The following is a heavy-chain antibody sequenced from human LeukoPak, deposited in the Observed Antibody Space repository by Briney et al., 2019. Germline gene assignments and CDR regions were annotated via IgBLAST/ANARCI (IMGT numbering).Heavy chain of an antibody. Sequence: PGGSPRLSCAAPGFTFSNYAMNWVRQAPGKGLEWVSSITGSGIVTNYADSVKGRFAISRDNSKNTVYLQMASLRADDTAIYFCAKDSDTPGCFDYWGQGTPVTVSS. CDR3: AKDSDTPGCFDY. J-gene: IGHJ4*02. V-gene: IGHV3-23*01. D-gene: IGHD2-2*02. CDR2: ITGSGIVT. CDR1: GFTFSNYA.